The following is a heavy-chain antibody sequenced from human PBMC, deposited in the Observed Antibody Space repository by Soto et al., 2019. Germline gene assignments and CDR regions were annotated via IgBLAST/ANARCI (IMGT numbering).Heavy chain of an antibody. D-gene: IGHD3-22*01. V-gene: IGHV1-8*01. Sequence: QVKLVQSGAEVKKPGASVKVSCKASGYTFTSYDINWVRQATGQGLEWMGWMNPNSGNTGYAQKFQGRVTMTRNTSISKAYMELSSLRSEDTAVYYCARYYYDSSGYYVWFDPWGQGTLVTVSS. CDR1: GYTFTSYD. J-gene: IGHJ5*02. CDR3: ARYYYDSSGYYVWFDP. CDR2: MNPNSGNT.